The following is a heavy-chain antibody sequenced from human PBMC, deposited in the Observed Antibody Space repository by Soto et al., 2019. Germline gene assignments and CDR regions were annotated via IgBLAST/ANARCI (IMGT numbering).Heavy chain of an antibody. V-gene: IGHV4-59*01. CDR2: IYYSGST. CDR1: GESIRSYY. J-gene: IGHJ6*02. CDR3: ARAYGGFDNGLDV. Sequence: PSETLSLTCTVSGESIRSYYWTWIRQPPGKGLELIGYIYYSGSTRYNPSLKSRVTISVDMSKNQFSLKLSSVIAADTAVYYCARAYGGFDNGLDVWGQGTAVTVSS. D-gene: IGHD5-12*01.